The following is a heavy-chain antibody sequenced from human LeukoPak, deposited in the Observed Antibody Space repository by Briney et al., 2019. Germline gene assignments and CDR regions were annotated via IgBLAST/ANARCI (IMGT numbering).Heavy chain of an antibody. CDR3: AKEVDSGWYKPPTKNFDY. D-gene: IGHD6-19*01. J-gene: IGHJ4*02. V-gene: IGHV3-30*18. CDR2: ISYDGTKK. Sequence: PGGSLRLSCAASVFTFSNFGMHWVRQAPGKGLEWVAVISYDGTKKYYADSVKGRFTISRDNSKNMLYLQMNSLRPEDTAVYYCAKEVDSGWYKPPTKNFDYWGQGTQVTVSS. CDR1: VFTFSNFG.